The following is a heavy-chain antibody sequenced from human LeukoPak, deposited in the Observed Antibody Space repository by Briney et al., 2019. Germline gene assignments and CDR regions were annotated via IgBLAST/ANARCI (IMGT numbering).Heavy chain of an antibody. CDR1: GDSISSYY. Sequence: PSETLSLTCTVSGDSISSYYWSWIRQPPGEGLEWIGYIYYSGSTNYNPSLKSRVTISVDTSKNQFSLKLSSVTAADTAVYYCARAVSALGYDSSYFDYWGQGTLVTVSS. CDR2: IYYSGST. D-gene: IGHD3-22*01. CDR3: ARAVSALGYDSSYFDY. J-gene: IGHJ4*02. V-gene: IGHV4-59*08.